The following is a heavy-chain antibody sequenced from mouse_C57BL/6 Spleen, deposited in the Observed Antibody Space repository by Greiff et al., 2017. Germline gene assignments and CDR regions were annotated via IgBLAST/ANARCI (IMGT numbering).Heavy chain of an antibody. Sequence: VQLQQPGAELVRPGTSVKLSCKASGYTFTSYWMHWVKQRPGQGLEWIGVIDPSDSYTNYNQKFKGKATLTVDTSSSTAYMQLSSLTSEDSAVYYCARNWDEVSDWGQGTLVTVSA. CDR2: IDPSDSYT. V-gene: IGHV1-59*01. CDR1: GYTFTSYW. J-gene: IGHJ3*01. CDR3: ARNWDEVSD. D-gene: IGHD4-1*01.